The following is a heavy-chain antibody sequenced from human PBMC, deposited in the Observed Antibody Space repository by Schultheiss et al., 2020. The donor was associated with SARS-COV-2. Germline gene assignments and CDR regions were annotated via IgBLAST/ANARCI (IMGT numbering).Heavy chain of an antibody. V-gene: IGHV3-74*01. Sequence: GESLKISCAASGFTFSSYWMHWVRQAPGKGLVWVSRINSDGSSTSYADSVKGRFTISRDNAKNTLYLQMNSLRAEDTAVYYCARDLAPNIVVVTAIPGYWGQGTLVTVSS. CDR2: INSDGSST. CDR3: ARDLAPNIVVVTAIPGY. J-gene: IGHJ4*02. D-gene: IGHD2-21*02. CDR1: GFTFSSYW.